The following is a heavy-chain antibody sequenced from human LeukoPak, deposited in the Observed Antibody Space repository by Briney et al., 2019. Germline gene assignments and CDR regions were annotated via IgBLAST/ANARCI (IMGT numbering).Heavy chain of an antibody. CDR1: GFTFSSYE. V-gene: IGHV3-48*03. D-gene: IGHD3-16*01. CDR2: ISGGGDTI. Sequence: PGGCLRLSCAASGFTFSSYEMDWVRQAPGKGLEWLSYISGGGDTIYYADSVKGRFTISRDNAKNSLFLQMNSLRAEDTAVYYCASLWGTPPFGYWGQGTLVTVSS. J-gene: IGHJ4*02. CDR3: ASLWGTPPFGY.